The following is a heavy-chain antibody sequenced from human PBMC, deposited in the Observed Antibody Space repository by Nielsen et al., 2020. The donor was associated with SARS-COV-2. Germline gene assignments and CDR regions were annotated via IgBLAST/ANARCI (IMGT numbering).Heavy chain of an antibody. CDR3: ARGSYYYDSSGYYWGAFDI. Sequence: WIRQPPGKGLEWVANIKQDESEKYYVDSVKGRFTISRDNAKNSLYLQMNSLRAEDTAVYYCARGSYYYDSSGYYWGAFDIWGQGTMVTVSS. CDR2: IKQDESEK. D-gene: IGHD3-22*01. J-gene: IGHJ3*02. V-gene: IGHV3-7*03.